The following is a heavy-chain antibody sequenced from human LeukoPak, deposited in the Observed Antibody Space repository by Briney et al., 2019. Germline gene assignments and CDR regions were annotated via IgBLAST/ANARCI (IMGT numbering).Heavy chain of an antibody. CDR1: GFTFSSYA. D-gene: IGHD4-17*01. CDR2: ISGSRGST. J-gene: IGHJ3*02. V-gene: IGHV3-23*01. CDR3: AKDLSKSYGDYGTSGACDI. Sequence: GGSLRLSCAASGFTFSSYAMSWVRQAPGKGLEWVSAISGSRGSTYYADSVKGRFTISRDNSKNTLYLQMNSLRAEDTAVYYYAKDLSKSYGDYGTSGACDIWGQGTLVTVSS.